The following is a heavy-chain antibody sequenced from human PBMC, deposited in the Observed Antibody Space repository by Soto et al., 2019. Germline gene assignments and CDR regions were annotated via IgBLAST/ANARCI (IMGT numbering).Heavy chain of an antibody. CDR1: GYSFTTYG. CDR3: AREGPAPYYYYGMDV. CDR2: ISGYNGNT. V-gene: IGHV1-18*01. J-gene: IGHJ6*02. Sequence: ASVKVSCKTSGYSFTTYGISWVRQAPGQGLEWIGWISGYNGNTNYAQNLQGRVTMTTDTSTSTAYTELRSLRSDDTAVYYCAREGPAPYYYYGMDVWGQGSTVTVSS.